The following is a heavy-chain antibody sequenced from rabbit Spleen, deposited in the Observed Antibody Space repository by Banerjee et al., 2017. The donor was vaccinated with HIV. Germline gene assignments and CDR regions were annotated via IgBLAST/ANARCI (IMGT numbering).Heavy chain of an antibody. CDR3: ARDGTGGSYFAL. V-gene: IGHV1S7*01. CDR1: GFTLSSYY. J-gene: IGHJ4*01. Sequence: QLTASAGGLVQPGGSLKLSCKASGFTLSSYYMNWVRQVPGKGLEWIGYIDPVFGITYYANWVNGRFSISRENAQNTVFLQMTSLTAADTATYFCARDGTGGSYFALWGPGTLVTVS. D-gene: IGHD8-1*01. CDR2: IDPVFGIT.